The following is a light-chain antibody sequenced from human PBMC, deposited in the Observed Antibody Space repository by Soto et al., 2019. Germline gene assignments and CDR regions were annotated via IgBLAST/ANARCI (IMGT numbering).Light chain of an antibody. CDR1: QSVSSY. CDR3: QQRSNWPST. Sequence: EIVLTQSPATLSLSPGERAARSCRASQSVSSYLAWYQQKPGQAPRLLIYDASKRATGIPARFSGSGSGTDFTRTISILEPEDFAVYFCQQRSNWPSTFGGGTKVEI. V-gene: IGKV3-11*01. J-gene: IGKJ4*01. CDR2: DAS.